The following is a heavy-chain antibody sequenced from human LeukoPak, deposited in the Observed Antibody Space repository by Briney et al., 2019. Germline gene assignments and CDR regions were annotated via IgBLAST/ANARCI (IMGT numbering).Heavy chain of an antibody. D-gene: IGHD3-3*02. CDR3: ASLALDY. Sequence: GASVKVSCKASGYIFTSNGINWVRQAPGQGLEWMGRIIPILGIANYAQKFQGRVTITADKSTSTAYMELSSLRSEDTAVYYCASLALDYWGQGTLVTVSS. V-gene: IGHV1-69*04. CDR2: IIPILGIA. J-gene: IGHJ4*02. CDR1: GYIFTSNG.